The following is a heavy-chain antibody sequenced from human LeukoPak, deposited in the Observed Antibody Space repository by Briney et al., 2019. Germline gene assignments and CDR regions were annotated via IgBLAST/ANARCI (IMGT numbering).Heavy chain of an antibody. CDR2: ISSSGSTI. V-gene: IGHV3-48*03. CDR3: ARKGEVTAPTKNAFDI. Sequence: PGGSLRLSCAASGFTFSSYEMNWVRQAPGKGLEWVSYISSSGSTIYYADSVKGRFTISRDNAKNSLYLQMNSLRVEDTAVYFCARKGEVTAPTKNAFDIWGQGTMVTVSS. D-gene: IGHD2-21*02. CDR1: GFTFSSYE. J-gene: IGHJ3*02.